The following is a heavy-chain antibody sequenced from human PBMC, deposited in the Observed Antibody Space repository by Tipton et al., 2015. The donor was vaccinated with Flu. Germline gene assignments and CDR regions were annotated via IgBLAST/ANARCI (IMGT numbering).Heavy chain of an antibody. CDR2: IKQGGSEK. J-gene: IGHJ3*02. CDR1: GFTFSSYW. Sequence: GSLRLSCAASGFTFSSYWMSWVRQAPGKGLEWVANIKQGGSEKYYVDSVKGRFTISRDNAKNSLYLQMNSLRAEDTAVYYCAREKFDPDAFDIWGQGTMVTVSS. V-gene: IGHV3-7*01. CDR3: AREKFDPDAFDI.